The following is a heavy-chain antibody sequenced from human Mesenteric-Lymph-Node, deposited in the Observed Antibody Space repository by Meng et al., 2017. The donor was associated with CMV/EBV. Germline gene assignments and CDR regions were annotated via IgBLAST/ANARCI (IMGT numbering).Heavy chain of an antibody. Sequence: GGSLRLSCAASGFTFSSYAMSWVRQAPGKGLEWVSVIYSGGSSTYYADSVKGRFTISRDNSKNTLYLQMNSLRAEDTAVYYCAKEGPDDNSGSLYWGQGTLVTVSS. V-gene: IGHV3-23*03. CDR2: IYSGGSST. D-gene: IGHD1-26*01. CDR3: AKEGPDDNSGSLY. CDR1: GFTFSSYA. J-gene: IGHJ4*02.